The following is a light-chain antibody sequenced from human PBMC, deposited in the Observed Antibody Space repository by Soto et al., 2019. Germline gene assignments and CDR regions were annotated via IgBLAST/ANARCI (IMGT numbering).Light chain of an antibody. V-gene: IGKV3-15*01. J-gene: IGKJ2*01. CDR3: QQYNKWPPYT. CDR1: QSVSSN. CDR2: GAS. Sequence: EIVMTQSPATLSVSPGERATLSCRASQSVSSNLAWYQQKPGQAPRLLIYGASTRATGIPARFIGSGSGTEFTLTISSLQSEDFAVYYCQQYNKWPPYTFGQGTKLEIK.